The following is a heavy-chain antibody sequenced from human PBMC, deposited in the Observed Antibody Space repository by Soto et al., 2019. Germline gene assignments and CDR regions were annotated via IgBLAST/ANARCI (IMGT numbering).Heavy chain of an antibody. J-gene: IGHJ2*01. V-gene: IGHV1-2*02. D-gene: IGHD1-20*01. CDR2: VNPKRGGT. Sequence: QVQLVQSGAGVRKPGASVRVSCKTYGYTFSDYFLHWVRKAPGQGPAWIGFVNPKRGGTEYSQRFQGRVTMTRATSTNTVVMDLNCLPSEDTAVYYCARDSGIPGRFWYCDIWGRGSLVTVSS. CDR1: GYTFSDYF. CDR3: ARDSGIPGRFWYCDI.